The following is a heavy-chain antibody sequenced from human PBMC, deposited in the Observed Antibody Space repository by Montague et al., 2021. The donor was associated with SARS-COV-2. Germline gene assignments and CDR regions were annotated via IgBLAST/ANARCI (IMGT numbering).Heavy chain of an antibody. Sequence: SETLSLTCTVSGGSISSSSYYWASIRQPPGKGLEWIGSIYYRGSTYYNPSLKSRVFISVDTSKNQLSLTLTSVTAADTAVYYCATQEDPSGWIPGPFDFWGQGTLLSVSS. CDR3: ATQEDPSGWIPGPFDF. CDR1: GGSISSSSYY. CDR2: IYYRGST. D-gene: IGHD6-19*01. J-gene: IGHJ4*02. V-gene: IGHV4-39*01.